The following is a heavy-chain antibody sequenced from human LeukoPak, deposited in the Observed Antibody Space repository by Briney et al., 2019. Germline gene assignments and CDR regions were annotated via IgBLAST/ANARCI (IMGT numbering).Heavy chain of an antibody. CDR1: GFTFSSFA. CDR2: ISGSGGST. V-gene: IGHV3-23*01. Sequence: AGSLRLSCAASGFTFSSFAMSWVRQAQGKGLEWVSAISGSGGSTYYADSVKGRFTISRDNSKNTLYLQMISLRAEALAVYYCAKVYVSSGYYYAPFDYWGQGTLVTVSA. D-gene: IGHD3-22*01. J-gene: IGHJ4*02. CDR3: AKVYVSSGYYYAPFDY.